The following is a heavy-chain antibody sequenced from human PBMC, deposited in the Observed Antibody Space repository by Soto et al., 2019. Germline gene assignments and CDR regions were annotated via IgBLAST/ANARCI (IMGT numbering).Heavy chain of an antibody. V-gene: IGHV1-2*04. Sequence: ASVKVSCKASGYTFTGYYMHWVRQAPGQGLEWMGWINPNSGGTNYAQKFQGWVTMTRDTSISTAYMELSRLRSDDTAVYYCARAEYSSSWYRKYYYYGMDVWGQGTTVTVSS. D-gene: IGHD6-13*01. CDR2: INPNSGGT. CDR1: GYTFTGYY. CDR3: ARAEYSSSWYRKYYYYGMDV. J-gene: IGHJ6*02.